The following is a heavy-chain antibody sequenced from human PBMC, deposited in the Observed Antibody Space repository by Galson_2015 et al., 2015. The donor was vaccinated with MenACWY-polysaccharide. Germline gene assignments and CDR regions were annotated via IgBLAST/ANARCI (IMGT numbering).Heavy chain of an antibody. CDR2: INQDESEK. J-gene: IGHJ4*02. CDR1: GFTFSNFW. D-gene: IGHD1-26*01. V-gene: IGHV3-7*01. CDR3: ARTRIVGAHWFDC. Sequence: SLRLSCAASGFTFSNFWMSWVRQAPGKGLEWVASINQDESEKHYVDSVKGRFTVSRDNAKNSVYPQMNSLRAEDTAVYYCARTRIVGAHWFDCWGQGTLVTVSS.